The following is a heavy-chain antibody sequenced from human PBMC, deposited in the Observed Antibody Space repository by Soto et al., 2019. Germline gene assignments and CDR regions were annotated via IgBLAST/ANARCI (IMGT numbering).Heavy chain of an antibody. J-gene: IGHJ6*03. D-gene: IGHD3-3*01. CDR3: ARVTSFLEWLLFPAIGFPQNDYHYMDV. CDR2: ISSSSSTI. V-gene: IGHV3-48*01. Sequence: GGSXRLSCAASGFTFSSYSMNWVRQAPGKGLEWVSYISSSSSTIYYADSVKGRFTISRDNAKNSLYLQMNSLRAEDTAVYYCARVTSFLEWLLFPAIGFPQNDYHYMDVWVKGTTVTVSS. CDR1: GFTFSSYS.